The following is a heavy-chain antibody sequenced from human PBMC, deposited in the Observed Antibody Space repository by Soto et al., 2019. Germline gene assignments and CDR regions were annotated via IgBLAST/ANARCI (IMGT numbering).Heavy chain of an antibody. J-gene: IGHJ4*02. V-gene: IGHV1-58*01. Sequence: SVKVSFKASGFTFTSSAVQWVRQARGQRLEWIGWIVVGSGNTNYAQKFQERVTITRDMSTSTAYMELSSLRSEDTAVYYCAADLSSGYYPPLYWGQGTLVTVSS. CDR1: GFTFTSSA. CDR2: IVVGSGNT. CDR3: AADLSSGYYPPLY. D-gene: IGHD3-22*01.